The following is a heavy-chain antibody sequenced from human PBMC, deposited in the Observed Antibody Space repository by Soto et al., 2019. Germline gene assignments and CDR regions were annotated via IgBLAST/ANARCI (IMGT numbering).Heavy chain of an antibody. CDR3: ARRGSGYDLY. Sequence: ASVKVSCKASGYTFTSYGIIGVRQAPGQGLEWMGWISAYNGNTNYAQKLQGRVTMTTDTSTSTAYMELRSLTSDETAVYYCARRGSGYDLYWGQGTLVTVSP. D-gene: IGHD5-12*01. CDR2: ISAYNGNT. V-gene: IGHV1-18*04. CDR1: GYTFTSYG. J-gene: IGHJ4*02.